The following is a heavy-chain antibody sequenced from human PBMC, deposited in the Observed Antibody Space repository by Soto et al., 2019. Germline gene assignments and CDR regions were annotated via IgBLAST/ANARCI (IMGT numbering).Heavy chain of an antibody. V-gene: IGHV1-18*01. Sequence: QVQLVQSGAEVKKPGASVKVSCKASGYTFTSYGISWVRQAPGQGLEWMGWISAYNGNTNYAQKLQGRVTMTTDTTTSTAYMELRSLRSDATAVYYCATLVVVAALGSEYFQHWGQGTLVTVSS. J-gene: IGHJ1*01. CDR1: GYTFTSYG. D-gene: IGHD2-15*01. CDR3: ATLVVVAALGSEYFQH. CDR2: ISAYNGNT.